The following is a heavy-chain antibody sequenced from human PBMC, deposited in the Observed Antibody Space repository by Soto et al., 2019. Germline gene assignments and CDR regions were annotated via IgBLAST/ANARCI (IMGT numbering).Heavy chain of an antibody. CDR3: TRENIENRDGLYDAFDI. CDR2: MNPKSGGK. Sequence: ASGKVACKASGYTFSAYYKHWVRQAPGQGLEWMGWMNPKSGGKYFAQKFQGRVTLTRDTSISTAYMEVNRLRSADTAVYYCTRENIENRDGLYDAFDIGAQGATVTVSS. V-gene: IGHV1-2*02. D-gene: IGHD2-15*01. J-gene: IGHJ3*02. CDR1: GYTFSAYY.